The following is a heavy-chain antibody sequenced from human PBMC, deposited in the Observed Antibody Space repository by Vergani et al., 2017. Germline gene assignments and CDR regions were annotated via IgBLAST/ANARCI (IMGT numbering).Heavy chain of an antibody. CDR2: INPSGGHT. V-gene: IGHV1-46*03. Sequence: QVQVVQSGAEVKKSGASVKVSCKTSGYTLSNYHMHWVRQAPGQGLEWMGIINPSGGHTNYAQKFQGRVTMTRDTSTSTVYMELSSLRSEDTAIYYCARGDCGILTVYRYWGQGTLVTVSA. J-gene: IGHJ4*02. CDR3: ARGDCGILTVYRY. D-gene: IGHD3-9*01. CDR1: GYTLSNYH.